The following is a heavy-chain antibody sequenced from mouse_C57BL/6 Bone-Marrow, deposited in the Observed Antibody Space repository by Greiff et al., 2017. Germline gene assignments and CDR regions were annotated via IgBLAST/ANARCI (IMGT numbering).Heavy chain of an antibody. CDR1: GYTFTSYW. D-gene: IGHD2-1*01. J-gene: IGHJ4*01. CDR3: ARPYRNYPHYAMDY. CDR2: IDPSDSET. Sequence: QVQLQQPGAELVRPGSSVKLSCKASGYTFTSYWMHWVKQRPIQGLEWIGNIDPSDSETHYNQKFKDKATLTVDKSSSTAYMQLSSLTSEDSAVYYCARPYRNYPHYAMDYWGQGTSVTVSS. V-gene: IGHV1-52*01.